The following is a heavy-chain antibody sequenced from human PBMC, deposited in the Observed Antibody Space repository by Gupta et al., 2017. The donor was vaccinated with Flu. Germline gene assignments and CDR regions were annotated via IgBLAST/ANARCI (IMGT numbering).Heavy chain of an antibody. CDR3: AKTGRTSWFDP. J-gene: IGHJ5*02. CDR2: RYYTGST. Sequence: GLEWIGSRYYTGSTYYNPSLKKRVTISVDTSKNQFSRKLNSVTAADTAVYYCAKTGRTSWFDPWGQGALVTVSS. D-gene: IGHD3-9*01. V-gene: IGHV4-30-4*01.